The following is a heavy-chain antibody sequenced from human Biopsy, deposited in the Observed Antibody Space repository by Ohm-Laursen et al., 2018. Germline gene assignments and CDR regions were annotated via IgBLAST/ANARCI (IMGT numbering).Heavy chain of an antibody. Sequence: SETLSLTCTVSGRSISSYYWSWIRQPPAKGLEWIGDISYSGSTNYNPSLKSRVTISVDTSKNQFSLRLNSVTAADTAVYYCARATNSTGWPYCYFYGMDVWGQGTTVTVSS. V-gene: IGHV4-59*01. D-gene: IGHD2/OR15-2a*01. CDR1: GRSISSYY. CDR3: ARATNSTGWPYCYFYGMDV. J-gene: IGHJ6*02. CDR2: ISYSGST.